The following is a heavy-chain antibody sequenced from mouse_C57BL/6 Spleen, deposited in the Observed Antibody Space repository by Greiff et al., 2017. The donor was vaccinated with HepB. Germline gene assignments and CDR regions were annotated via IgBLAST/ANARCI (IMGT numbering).Heavy chain of an antibody. CDR1: GYTFTSYG. V-gene: IGHV1-81*01. CDR3: ARVTTGYGYFDV. J-gene: IGHJ1*03. CDR2: IYPRSGNT. D-gene: IGHD1-1*01. Sequence: VKLMESGAELARPGASVKLSCKASGYTFTSYGISWVKQRTGQGLEWIGEIYPRSGNTHYNEKFKGKATLTADKSSSTAYMELRSLTSEDSAVYFCARVTTGYGYFDVWGTGTTVTVSS.